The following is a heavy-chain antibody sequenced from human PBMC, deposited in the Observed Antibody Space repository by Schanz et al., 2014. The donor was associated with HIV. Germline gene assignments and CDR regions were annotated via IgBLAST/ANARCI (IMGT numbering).Heavy chain of an antibody. D-gene: IGHD6-6*01. CDR2: IWYDGSNK. CDR3: ARTVYPYTGSSDYYYGMDV. J-gene: IGHJ6*02. CDR1: GFTFNAYG. V-gene: IGHV3-33*01. Sequence: QVQLVESGGGVVQPGRSQRLSCVTSGFTFNAYGMHWLRQAPGKGLEWVAVIWYDGSNKYYADSVKGRFTISRDNSKKALYLQMNSLRVEDTAVYYCARTVYPYTGSSDYYYGMDVWGQGPTVTVSS.